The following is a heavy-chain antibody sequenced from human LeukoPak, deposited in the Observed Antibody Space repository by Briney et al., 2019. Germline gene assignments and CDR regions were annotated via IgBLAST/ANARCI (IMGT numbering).Heavy chain of an antibody. J-gene: IGHJ4*02. V-gene: IGHV3-30-3*01. CDR2: ISYDGSNK. CDR3: ARSGGCDY. D-gene: IGHD6-19*01. Sequence: GGSLRLSCAASGFTFSSYAMHWVRQAPGKGLEWVAVISYDGSNKYYADSVKGRFTISRDNSKNTLYLQMNSLRAEDTAVYYCARSGGCDYWGQGTLVTVSS. CDR1: GFTFSSYA.